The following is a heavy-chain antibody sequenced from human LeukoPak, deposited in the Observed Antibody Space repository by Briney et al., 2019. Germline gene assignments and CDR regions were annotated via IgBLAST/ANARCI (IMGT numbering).Heavy chain of an antibody. V-gene: IGHV4-39*01. D-gene: IGHD6-13*01. CDR1: GRSINSSSYY. CDR3: ARLYSTLDAFDI. Sequence: PSETLSLTCTVSGRSINSSSYYWGWIRQPPGKGLEWIGSIYYSGSTYYNPSLKSRVTISVDTSKNQFSLKLSSVTAADTAVYYCARLYSTLDAFDIWGQGTMVTVSS. J-gene: IGHJ3*02. CDR2: IYYSGST.